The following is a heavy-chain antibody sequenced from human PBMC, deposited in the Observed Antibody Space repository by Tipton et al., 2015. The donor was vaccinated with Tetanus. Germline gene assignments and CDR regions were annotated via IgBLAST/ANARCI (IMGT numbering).Heavy chain of an antibody. V-gene: IGHV3-7*01. CDR2: IRQDGSEK. CDR1: GFRFSYHG. J-gene: IGHJ4*02. CDR3: ARDMDY. Sequence: QLVQSGGGVVQPGRSLRLSCVASGFRFSYHGMHWVRQAPGKGLEWVANIRQDGSEKYYSDSVKGRFTISRDNAKSSLYLQMNSLRVEDTAVYYCARDMDYWGQGTLVTVSS.